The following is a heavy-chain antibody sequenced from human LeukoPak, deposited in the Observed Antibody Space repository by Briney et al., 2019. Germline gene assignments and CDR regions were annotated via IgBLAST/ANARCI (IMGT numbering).Heavy chain of an antibody. D-gene: IGHD3-3*01. Sequence: SETLSLTCTVSGGSISSSSYYWGWIRQPPGKGLEWSGTIYYSGSTYYNPSLKSRVTISVDTSKNQISLKLSSVTAADTAVYYCARDHLANLASRLFDPWGQGTLVTVSS. V-gene: IGHV4-39*07. CDR1: GGSISSSSYY. CDR3: ARDHLANLASRLFDP. J-gene: IGHJ5*02. CDR2: IYYSGST.